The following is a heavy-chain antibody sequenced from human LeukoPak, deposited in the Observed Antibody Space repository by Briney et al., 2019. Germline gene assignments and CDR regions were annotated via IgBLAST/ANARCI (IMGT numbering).Heavy chain of an antibody. CDR2: ISWNSGSI. V-gene: IGHV3-9*01. Sequence: GGSLRLSCAASGFTFEDYAMHWVRQAPGKGLEGVSGISWNSGSIGYADSVKGRFTISRDNAKNSLYLQMNSLRAEDTALYYCAKGYCSSTSCYYSGYDYFDYWRQGTLVTVSS. D-gene: IGHD2-2*01. CDR3: AKGYCSSTSCYYSGYDYFDY. J-gene: IGHJ4*02. CDR1: GFTFEDYA.